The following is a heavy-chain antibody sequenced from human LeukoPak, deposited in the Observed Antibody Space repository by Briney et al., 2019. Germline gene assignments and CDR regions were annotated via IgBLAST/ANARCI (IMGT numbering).Heavy chain of an antibody. Sequence: PGGSLRLSCSASGFTFSSYAMHWVRQAPGKGLEYVSAISSNGGSTYYADSVKGRFTISRDNSKNTLYLQMSSLRADDTAVYYCARDGSVAVAVPYYFDYWGQGTLVTVSS. CDR1: GFTFSSYA. D-gene: IGHD6-19*01. V-gene: IGHV3-64D*06. CDR3: ARDGSVAVAVPYYFDY. J-gene: IGHJ4*02. CDR2: ISSNGGST.